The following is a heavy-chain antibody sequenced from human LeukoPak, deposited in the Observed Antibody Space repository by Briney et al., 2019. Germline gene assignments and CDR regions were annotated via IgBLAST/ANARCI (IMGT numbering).Heavy chain of an antibody. CDR2: IIPIFGTA. Sequence: GASVKVSCKASGGTFSSYAISWVRQAPGQGLEWMGGIIPIFGTANYAQKFQGRVTITADESTSTAYMELSSLRSEDTAVYYCASPRRVGRWLQSPYYYYMDVWGKGTTVTISS. D-gene: IGHD5-24*01. CDR1: GGTFSSYA. V-gene: IGHV1-69*13. CDR3: ASPRRVGRWLQSPYYYYMDV. J-gene: IGHJ6*03.